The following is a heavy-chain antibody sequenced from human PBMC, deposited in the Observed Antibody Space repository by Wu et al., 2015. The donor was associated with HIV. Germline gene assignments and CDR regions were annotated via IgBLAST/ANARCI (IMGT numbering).Heavy chain of an antibody. J-gene: IGHJ4*02. D-gene: IGHD4-17*01. Sequence: QVQLVQSGAEVKKPGASVKVSCKASGGTFSSYAISWVRQAPGQGLEWMGRIIPIFGTANYAQKFQGRVTITADESTSTAYMELSSLRSEDTAVYYCAAFQEDYGDPIQFDYWGQGTLVTVSS. CDR2: IIPIFGTA. V-gene: IGHV1-69*18. CDR3: AAFQEDYGDPIQFDY. CDR1: GGTFSSYA.